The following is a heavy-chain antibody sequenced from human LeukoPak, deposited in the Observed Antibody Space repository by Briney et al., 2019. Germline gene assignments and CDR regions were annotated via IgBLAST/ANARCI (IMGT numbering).Heavy chain of an antibody. CDR3: ARGQITMVSLYYFDY. CDR2: INPNSDGT. J-gene: IGHJ4*02. D-gene: IGHD3-10*01. Sequence: GASVKVSCNASGYTFTGYYMHWVRQAPGQGLEWMGWINPNSDGTNYAQKFQGRVTMTRDKSISTAYMELSRLRSDDTVVYYCARGQITMVSLYYFDYWAQGTRVSVPS. V-gene: IGHV1-2*02. CDR1: GYTFTGYY.